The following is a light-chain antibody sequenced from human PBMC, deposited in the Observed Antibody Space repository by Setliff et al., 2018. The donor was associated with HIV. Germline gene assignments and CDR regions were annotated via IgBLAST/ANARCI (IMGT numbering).Light chain of an antibody. CDR3: CSYAGSIVPP. CDR1: SSDVGGYNY. J-gene: IGLJ1*01. Sequence: QSALAQTASVSGSPGQSITISCTGTSSDVGGYNYVSWYQQHPGKAPKLMIYDVTKRPSVVSDRFSGSKSGNAASLTISGLQADDEADYYCCSYAGSIVPPFGTGTKVTVL. V-gene: IGLV2-23*02. CDR2: DVT.